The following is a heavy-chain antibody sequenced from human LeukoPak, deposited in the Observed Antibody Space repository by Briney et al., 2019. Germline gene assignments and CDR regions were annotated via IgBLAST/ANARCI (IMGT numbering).Heavy chain of an antibody. CDR3: ARQGEHIVLVPPAQTTVATAFDI. CDR2: ISSGRST. D-gene: IGHD2-2*01. J-gene: IGHJ3*02. CDR1: GDSISSGTFH. V-gene: IGHV4-39*01. Sequence: KPSGTLSLTCTVSGDSISSGTFHWGWIRQPPGKDLEWIGSISSGRSTYYNSALMSRLTMSVDTSKRQFSLTVTSVTAADTAVYYCARQGEHIVLVPPAQTTVATAFDIWGQGTMVTVSS.